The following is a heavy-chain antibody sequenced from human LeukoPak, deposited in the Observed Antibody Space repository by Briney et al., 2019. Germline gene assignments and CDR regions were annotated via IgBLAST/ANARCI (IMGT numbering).Heavy chain of an antibody. CDR2: IIPIFGTA. J-gene: IGHJ4*02. CDR1: GGTFSSYA. V-gene: IGHV1-69*06. D-gene: IGHD5-24*01. Sequence: GASVKVSCKASGGTFSSYAISWVRQAPGQGLEWMGGIIPIFGTANYAQKFQGRVTITADKSTSTAYMELSSLRSGDTAVYYCASHEMATITVPFDYWGQGTLVTVSS. CDR3: ASHEMATITVPFDY.